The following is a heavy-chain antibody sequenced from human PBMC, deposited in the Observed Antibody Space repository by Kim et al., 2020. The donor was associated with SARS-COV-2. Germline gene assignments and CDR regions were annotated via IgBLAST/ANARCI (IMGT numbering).Heavy chain of an antibody. Sequence: ASVKVSCKVSGYTLTHLSMHWVRQAPGKGLEWMGGFDPERGETSYAQKFQGRVTLAEDTSTDTAYIELTSLTSEDTAVYYCATTFMGDPTHHYYGLDVWGQGTTVTVSS. CDR1: GYTLTHLS. J-gene: IGHJ6*02. D-gene: IGHD3-3*02. V-gene: IGHV1-24*01. CDR2: FDPERGET. CDR3: ATTFMGDPTHHYYGLDV.